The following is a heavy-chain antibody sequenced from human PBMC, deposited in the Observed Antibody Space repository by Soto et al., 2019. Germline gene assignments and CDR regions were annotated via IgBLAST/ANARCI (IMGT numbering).Heavy chain of an antibody. D-gene: IGHD5-18*01. CDR3: ARGKGGIQLWNYGMDV. CDR1: GFTFSSYD. Sequence: GGSLRLSCAASGFTFSSYDMRWVRQATGKGLEWVSAIGTAGDTYYPGSVKGRFTISRENAKNSLYLQMNSLRAEDTAVYYCARGKGGIQLWNYGMDVWGQGTTVTVSS. J-gene: IGHJ6*02. V-gene: IGHV3-13*01. CDR2: IGTAGDT.